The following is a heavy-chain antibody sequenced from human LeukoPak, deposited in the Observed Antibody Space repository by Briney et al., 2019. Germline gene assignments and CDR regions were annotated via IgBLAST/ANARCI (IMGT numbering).Heavy chain of an antibody. Sequence: SDTLSLTCTVSGGSISSYYWSWIRQPPGKGLEWIGEINHSGSTNYIPSLKSRVTISVDTSKNQYSLKLSSVTAADTAVYYCARGLSRGYSSGWYWNYWGQGTLVTVSS. J-gene: IGHJ4*02. CDR1: GGSISSYY. CDR2: INHSGST. D-gene: IGHD6-19*01. V-gene: IGHV4-34*01. CDR3: ARGLSRGYSSGWYWNY.